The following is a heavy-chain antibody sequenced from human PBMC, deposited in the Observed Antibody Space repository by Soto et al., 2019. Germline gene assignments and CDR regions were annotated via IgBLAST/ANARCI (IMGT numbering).Heavy chain of an antibody. Sequence: SETLSLTCTVSGCSISSYYWSWIRQPPGKGLEWIGYIYYSGSTNYNPSLKSRVTISVDTSKNQFSLKLSSVTAADTAVYYCARDHPRYYYYMDVWGKGTTVTVSS. V-gene: IGHV4-59*01. CDR3: ARDHPRYYYYMDV. J-gene: IGHJ6*03. CDR1: GCSISSYY. CDR2: IYYSGST.